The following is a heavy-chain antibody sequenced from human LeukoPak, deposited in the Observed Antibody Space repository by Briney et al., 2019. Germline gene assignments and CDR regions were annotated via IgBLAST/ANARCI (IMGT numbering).Heavy chain of an antibody. J-gene: IGHJ6*03. CDR2: IYHSGST. CDR1: GYSISGGYY. CDR3: ARGAYCSGGSCYSLGYYYYMDV. D-gene: IGHD2-15*01. Sequence: SETLSLTCTVSGYSISGGYYWGWIRQPPGKGLEWIGSIYHSGSTYYNPSLKSRVTISVDTSKNQFSLKLSSVTAADTAVYYCARGAYCSGGSCYSLGYYYYMDVWGKGTTVTVSS. V-gene: IGHV4-38-2*02.